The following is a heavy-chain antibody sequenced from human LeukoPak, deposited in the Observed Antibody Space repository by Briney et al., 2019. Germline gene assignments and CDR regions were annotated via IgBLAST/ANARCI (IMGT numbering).Heavy chain of an antibody. D-gene: IGHD7-27*01. CDR3: ARTQNWGSFDY. CDR1: GGSISPYY. V-gene: IGHV4-59*01. CDR2: IHYTGTT. J-gene: IGHJ4*02. Sequence: PSETLSLTCTVAGGSISPYYWSWIRQAPGKGREWIAYIHYTGTTNYNPSLESRITISVETSTNQFSLRLRSVTAADTAVYYCARTQNWGSFDYWGQGTLVTVSS.